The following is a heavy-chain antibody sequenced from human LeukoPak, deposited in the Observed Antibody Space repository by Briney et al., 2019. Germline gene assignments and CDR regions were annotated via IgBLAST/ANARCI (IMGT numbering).Heavy chain of an antibody. Sequence: SETLSVTCAVYSGSFSGYYWSWIRQPPGKGLEWIGEINHSGSTNYNPSLKSRVTISVDTSKNQFSLKLSSVTAADTAVYYCARVSNWNYLDYWGQGTLVTVSS. CDR2: INHSGST. D-gene: IGHD1-20*01. V-gene: IGHV4-34*01. CDR1: SGSFSGYY. CDR3: ARVSNWNYLDY. J-gene: IGHJ4*02.